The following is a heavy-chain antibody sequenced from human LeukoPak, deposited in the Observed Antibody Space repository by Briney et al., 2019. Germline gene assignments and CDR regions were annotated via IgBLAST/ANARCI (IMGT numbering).Heavy chain of an antibody. CDR3: ARDVNDVFDI. J-gene: IGHJ3*02. CDR2: IYYGGTT. V-gene: IGHV4-59*01. CDR1: GGSISSYY. Sequence: SETLSLTCTVSGGSISSYYWNWIRQPPGKGLEWIGYIYYGGTTNYNPSLKSRVTISVDTSKNQFSLKLRSVTAADTAFYYCARDVNDVFDIWGQGTLVTVSS.